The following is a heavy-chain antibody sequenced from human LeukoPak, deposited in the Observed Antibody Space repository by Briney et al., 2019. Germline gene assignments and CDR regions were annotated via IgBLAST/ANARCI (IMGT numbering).Heavy chain of an antibody. CDR2: ISFDRTNA. Sequence: GGSLRLSCAASGFTFSSHGMHWVRQAPGKGLEWVAVISFDRTNAFYTDSVKGRFTISRDNSKNTLYLQMDSLRAEDTAVYYCARDLAVDTAMVKNCFDPWGQGTLVTVSS. J-gene: IGHJ5*02. CDR1: GFTFSSHG. CDR3: ARDLAVDTAMVKNCFDP. V-gene: IGHV3-30*03. D-gene: IGHD5-18*01.